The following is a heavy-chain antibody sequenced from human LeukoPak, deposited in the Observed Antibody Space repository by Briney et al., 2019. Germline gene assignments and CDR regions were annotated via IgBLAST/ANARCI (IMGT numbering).Heavy chain of an antibody. J-gene: IGHJ4*02. Sequence: TSSETLSLTCAVYGGSFSGYYWSWIRQPPGKGLEWIGEIDHSGSTNYNPSLKSRVTISVDTSNNQFSLKLTSVTAADTAVYYCARRGSGWSDWGQGTRVTVSS. CDR2: IDHSGST. CDR1: GGSFSGYY. D-gene: IGHD6-19*01. CDR3: ARRGSGWSD. V-gene: IGHV4-34*01.